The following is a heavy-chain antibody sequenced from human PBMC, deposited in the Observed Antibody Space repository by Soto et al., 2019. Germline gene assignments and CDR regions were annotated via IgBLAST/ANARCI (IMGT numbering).Heavy chain of an antibody. V-gene: IGHV3-30-3*01. CDR3: VRDLDGGYRP. D-gene: IGHD5-12*01. CDR1: VFTFSSSA. CDR2: MSYDGSNE. Sequence: GSLRISCAASVFTFSSSAMHWVRQAPGKGLEWVAFMSYDGSNEHYADSVRGRFTISRDNSKNTLYLQMNSLGAEDTAIYYCVRDLDGGYRPWGQGTLVTVSS. J-gene: IGHJ5*02.